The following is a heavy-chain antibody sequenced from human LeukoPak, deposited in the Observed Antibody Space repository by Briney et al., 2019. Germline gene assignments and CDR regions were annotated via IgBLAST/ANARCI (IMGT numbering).Heavy chain of an antibody. V-gene: IGHV3-7*01. Sequence: PGGSLRLSCAASGFTFSSYWMSWVRQAPGKGLEWVANIKQDGSEKYYVDSVKGRFTISRDNAKNSLYLQMNSLRAEDTAVYYCARRSGYYDSSGYGDLDYWGQGTLVTVSS. J-gene: IGHJ4*02. CDR1: GFTFSSYW. CDR3: ARRSGYYDSSGYGDLDY. D-gene: IGHD3-22*01. CDR2: IKQDGSEK.